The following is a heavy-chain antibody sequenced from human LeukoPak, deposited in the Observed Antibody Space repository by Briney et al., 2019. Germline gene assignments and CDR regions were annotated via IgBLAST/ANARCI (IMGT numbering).Heavy chain of an antibody. CDR2: INPNSGDT. CDR3: ARGGPGRSFDY. CDR1: GGTFSSYA. Sequence: ASVKVSCKASGGTFSSYAISWVRQAPGQGLEWMGWINPNSGDTDYAQKFQGWVTMARDTSISTAYMELSRLKSDDTAVYYCARGGPGRSFDYWGQGTLVTVSS. V-gene: IGHV1-2*04. J-gene: IGHJ4*02.